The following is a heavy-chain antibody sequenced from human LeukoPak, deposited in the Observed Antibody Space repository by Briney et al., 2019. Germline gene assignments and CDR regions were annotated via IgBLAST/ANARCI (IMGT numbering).Heavy chain of an antibody. Sequence: GGSLTLPCAPSGFTLSIYAMSWVRQTTGEALEWISAISGSDSGTYHADSVRGRFTISRDNSKSTLYLQMSRLRVEDTATYYCVKAPRGSCSGTICYHMDVWGKGTTVTVSS. CDR2: ISGSDSGT. V-gene: IGHV3-23*01. CDR3: VKAPRGSCSGTICYHMDV. CDR1: GFTLSIYA. J-gene: IGHJ6*03. D-gene: IGHD2-15*01.